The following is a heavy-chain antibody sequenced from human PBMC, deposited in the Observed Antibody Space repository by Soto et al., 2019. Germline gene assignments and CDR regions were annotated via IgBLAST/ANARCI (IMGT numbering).Heavy chain of an antibody. Sequence: SETLSLTCTVSGGSISSDDNYWSWIRQPPGKGLEWIGYISYSGTTYYKPSLKSRVTISIDTSKNKFSLKLTSVTAADTAVYYCARGRSRSGDYFARYYYYGMDVWGQGTTVTVSS. CDR1: GGSISSDDNY. CDR3: ARGRSRSGDYFARYYYYGMDV. CDR2: ISYSGTT. D-gene: IGHD4-17*01. V-gene: IGHV4-30-4*02. J-gene: IGHJ6*02.